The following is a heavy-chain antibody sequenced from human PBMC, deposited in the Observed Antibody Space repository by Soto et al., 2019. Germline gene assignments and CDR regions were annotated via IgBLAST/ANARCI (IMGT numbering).Heavy chain of an antibody. J-gene: IGHJ4*02. CDR3: TRHYSGYDLGGY. V-gene: IGHV4-39*01. CDR1: GGSISSSGYY. CDR2: IYYSGST. D-gene: IGHD5-12*01. Sequence: SETLSLTCTVSGGSISSSGYYWGWIRQPPGKGLEWIASIYYSGSTYYNPSLKSRLTISEDRSKNQLTLKLKSVTAADTAVYYCTRHYSGYDLGGYWGQGTLVTVSS.